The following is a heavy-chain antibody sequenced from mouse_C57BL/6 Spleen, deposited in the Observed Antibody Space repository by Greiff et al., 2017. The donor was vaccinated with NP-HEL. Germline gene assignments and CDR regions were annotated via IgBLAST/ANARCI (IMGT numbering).Heavy chain of an antibody. V-gene: IGHV10-3*01. D-gene: IGHD1-1*01. CDR1: GFTFNTYA. J-gene: IGHJ1*03. CDR2: IRSKSSNYAT. CDR3: VRDAPPVVEGYFDV. Sequence: EVQRVESGGGLVQPKGSLKLSCAASGFTFNTYAMHWVRQAPGKGLEWVARIRSKSSNYATYYADSVKDRFTISRDDSQSMLYLQMNNLKTEDTAMYYCVRDAPPVVEGYFDVWGTGTTVTVSS.